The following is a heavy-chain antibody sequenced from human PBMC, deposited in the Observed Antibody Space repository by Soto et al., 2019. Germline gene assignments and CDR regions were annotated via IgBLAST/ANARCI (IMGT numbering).Heavy chain of an antibody. Sequence: GGSLRLSCAASGFTFSNAWMSWVRQAPGKGLEWVSAISGSGGSTYYADYVKGRFTISRDNSKNTLYLQMNSLRAEDTAVYYCAKILGPNWFDPWGQGTLVTVSS. J-gene: IGHJ5*02. CDR3: AKILGPNWFDP. CDR2: ISGSGGST. V-gene: IGHV3-23*01. CDR1: GFTFSNAW.